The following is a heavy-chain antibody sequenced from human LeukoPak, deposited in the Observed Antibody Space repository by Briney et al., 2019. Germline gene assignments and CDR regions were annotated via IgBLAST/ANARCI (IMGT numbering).Heavy chain of an antibody. Sequence: SETLSLTCTVSGGSISSSSYYWGWIRQPPGKGLEWIGSIYYSGSTYYNPSLKSRVTISVDTSKHQFSLKLSSVTAADTAVYYCARGNEQWLVRSHYFDYWGQGTLVTVSS. J-gene: IGHJ4*02. CDR3: ARGNEQWLVRSHYFDY. V-gene: IGHV4-39*07. CDR2: IYYSGST. CDR1: GGSISSSSYY. D-gene: IGHD6-19*01.